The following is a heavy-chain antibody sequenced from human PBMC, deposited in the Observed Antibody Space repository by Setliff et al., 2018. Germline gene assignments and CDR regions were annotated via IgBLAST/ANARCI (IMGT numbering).Heavy chain of an antibody. J-gene: IGHJ6*03. Sequence: GGSLRLSCAVSGLTFSSYWMSWVRQAPGRGLEWVATITQGGSEKLYVDSVKGRFNISRDNAKNSLSLQMNSLRAEATAVYYCARAADSYGPPRSYMDVWGKGTTVTVSS. CDR3: ARAADSYGPPRSYMDV. CDR1: GLTFSSYW. CDR2: ITQGGSEK. V-gene: IGHV3-7*01. D-gene: IGHD5-18*01.